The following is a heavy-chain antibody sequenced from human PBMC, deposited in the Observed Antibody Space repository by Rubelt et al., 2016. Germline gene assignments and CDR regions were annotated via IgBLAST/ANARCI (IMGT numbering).Heavy chain of an antibody. CDR2: INHSGTT. Sequence: QVQLQQRSAGLLKPSETLSLTCAVYGGSLSGYYWGWIRQPPGKGLEWIGDINHSGTTNYNPSLKSRVTITVDTSKNQFPLKLCPVNAAETAVYYCARGRGLLDGAYGDYWGQGTLVTVSS. J-gene: IGHJ4*02. V-gene: IGHV4-34*01. D-gene: IGHD4-17*01. CDR1: GGSLSGYY. CDR3: ARGRGLLDGAYGDY.